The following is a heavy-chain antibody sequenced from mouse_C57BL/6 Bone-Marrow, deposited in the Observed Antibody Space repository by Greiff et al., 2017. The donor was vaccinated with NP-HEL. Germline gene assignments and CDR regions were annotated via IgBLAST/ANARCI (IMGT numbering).Heavy chain of an antibody. Sequence: QVQLQQPGAELVKPGASVKLSCKASGYTFTSYWMHWVKQRPGQGLEWIGMIHPNSGSTNYNEKFKSKATLTVDKSSSTAYMQLSSLTSEDSAVYCCARGLLWVRRRDYYAMDYWGQGTSVTVSS. CDR1: GYTFTSYW. V-gene: IGHV1-64*01. CDR3: ARGLLWVRRRDYYAMDY. CDR2: IHPNSGST. J-gene: IGHJ4*01. D-gene: IGHD2-14*01.